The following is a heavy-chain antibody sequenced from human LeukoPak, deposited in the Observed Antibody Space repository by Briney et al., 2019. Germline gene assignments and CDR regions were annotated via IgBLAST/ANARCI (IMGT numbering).Heavy chain of an antibody. CDR2: ISSSSSYI. CDR1: GFTFSSYS. J-gene: IGHJ5*02. Sequence: GGSLRLSCAASGFTFSSYSMNWVRQAPGKGLEWVSSISSSSSYIYYADSVKGRFTISRDNAKNSLYLQMNSLRAEDTAVYYCAKDLPSGVSLPFDPWGQGTLVTVSS. CDR3: AKDLPSGVSLPFDP. V-gene: IGHV3-21*04. D-gene: IGHD3-10*01.